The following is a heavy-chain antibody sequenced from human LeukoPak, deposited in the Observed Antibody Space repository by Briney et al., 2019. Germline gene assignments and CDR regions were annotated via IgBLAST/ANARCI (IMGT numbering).Heavy chain of an antibody. CDR2: IYYSGST. CDR1: GGSISSSSYY. Sequence: SETLSLTCTVSGGSISSSSYYWGWIRQPPGKGLEWIGSIYYSGSTYYNPSLKSRVTISVDTSKNQFSLKLSSVTAADTAVYYCARTASGSYYYYYYYYGMDVWGQGTTVTVSS. CDR3: ARTASGSYYYYYYYYGMDV. D-gene: IGHD1-26*01. J-gene: IGHJ6*02. V-gene: IGHV4-39*01.